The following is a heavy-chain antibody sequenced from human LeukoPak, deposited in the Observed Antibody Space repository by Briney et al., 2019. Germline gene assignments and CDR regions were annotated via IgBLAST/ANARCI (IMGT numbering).Heavy chain of an antibody. D-gene: IGHD1-26*01. Sequence: GGSLRLSCVASGFTFNIYAMSWVRQAPGKGLEWVAGVGGGPDIHYADSVKGRFTASRDDSKNTVYLHMSSLRVEDTAIYFCAKDATSGNSTWDHFDSWGQGTLVTVST. J-gene: IGHJ4*02. CDR1: GFTFNIYA. V-gene: IGHV3-23*01. CDR2: VGGGPDI. CDR3: AKDATSGNSTWDHFDS.